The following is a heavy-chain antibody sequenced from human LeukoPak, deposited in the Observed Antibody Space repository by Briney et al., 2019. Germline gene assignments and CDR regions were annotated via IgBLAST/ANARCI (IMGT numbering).Heavy chain of an antibody. CDR2: IRSKANSYAT. V-gene: IGHV3-73*01. J-gene: IGHJ4*02. D-gene: IGHD6-19*01. CDR3: TIWPGIAVAGPDY. CDR1: GFTFSGSA. Sequence: GGSLRLSCAASGFTFSGSAMHWVRQASGKGLEWVGRIRSKANSYATAYVASVKGRFTISRDDSKNTAYLQMNSLKTEDTAVYYCTIWPGIAVAGPDYWGQGTLVTVSS.